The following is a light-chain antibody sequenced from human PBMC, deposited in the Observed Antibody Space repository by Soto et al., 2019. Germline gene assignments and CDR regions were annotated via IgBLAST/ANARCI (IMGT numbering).Light chain of an antibody. CDR3: QGYGDSPPAYS. V-gene: IGKV3-20*01. Sequence: EIVLTQSPGTQSLSPGERATLSCRASQSLNSMHLAWYRQKPGQAPRLLMYGASNRATGIPDRFSGSGSGTDFTLTISRLEPEDFAVYYCQGYGDSPPAYSYGQGTKLEIK. CDR1: QSLNSMH. CDR2: GAS. J-gene: IGKJ2*01.